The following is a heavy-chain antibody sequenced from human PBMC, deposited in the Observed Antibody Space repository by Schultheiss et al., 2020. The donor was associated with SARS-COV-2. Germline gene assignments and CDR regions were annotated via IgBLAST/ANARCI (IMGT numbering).Heavy chain of an antibody. CDR3: ARAIYYYDSSGLRKYYFDY. Sequence: SQTLSLTCTVSGGSISSGDYYWSWIRQHPGKGLEWIGYIYYSGSTYYNPSLKSRVTISVDTSKNQFSLKLSSVTAADTAVYYCARAIYYYDSSGLRKYYFDYWGQGTLVTVSS. CDR2: IYYSGST. CDR1: GGSISSGDYY. J-gene: IGHJ4*02. D-gene: IGHD3-22*01. V-gene: IGHV4-30-4*08.